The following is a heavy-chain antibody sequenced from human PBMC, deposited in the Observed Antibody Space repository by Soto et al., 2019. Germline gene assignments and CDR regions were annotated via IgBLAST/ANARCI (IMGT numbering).Heavy chain of an antibody. J-gene: IGHJ3*02. V-gene: IGHV1-69*13. CDR1: GGTFSSYA. Sequence: SVKVSCKASGGTFSSYAISWVRQAPGQGLEWMGGIIPIFGTANYAQKFQGRVTITADESTSTAYMELSSLRSEDTAVYYCARETWDIVVVPAATGLYAFDIWGQGTMVTVSS. CDR2: IIPIFGTA. D-gene: IGHD2-2*01. CDR3: ARETWDIVVVPAATGLYAFDI.